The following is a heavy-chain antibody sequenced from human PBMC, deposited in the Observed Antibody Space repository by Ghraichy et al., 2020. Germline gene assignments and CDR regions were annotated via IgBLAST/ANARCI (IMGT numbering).Heavy chain of an antibody. V-gene: IGHV1-2*02. Sequence: ASVKVSCKTYGYTFTHYYIYWVRQAPGQGLEWMGWINPDSGGTKYAQKFQGRVTVTRDSSVSTAYMELSSLSSDDTAMYYCARPRGGDYYYVFQDWGQGTLVTVSS. CDR3: ARPRGGDYYYVFQD. D-gene: IGHD3-22*01. CDR2: INPDSGGT. CDR1: GYTFTHYY. J-gene: IGHJ4*02.